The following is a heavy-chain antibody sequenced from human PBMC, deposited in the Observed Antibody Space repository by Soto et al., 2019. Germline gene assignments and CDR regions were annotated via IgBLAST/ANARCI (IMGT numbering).Heavy chain of an antibody. Sequence: GGSLRLSCTASGFTFGDYAMSWFRQAPGKGLEWVGFIRSKAYGGTTEYAASVKSRFTISRDDSKSIAYLQMNSLKNEDTAVYYCTRDTGYSSGWSNYYYYMDVWGKGTTVTVSS. D-gene: IGHD6-19*01. CDR1: GFTFGDYA. CDR3: TRDTGYSSGWSNYYYYMDV. CDR2: IRSKAYGGTT. J-gene: IGHJ6*03. V-gene: IGHV3-49*03.